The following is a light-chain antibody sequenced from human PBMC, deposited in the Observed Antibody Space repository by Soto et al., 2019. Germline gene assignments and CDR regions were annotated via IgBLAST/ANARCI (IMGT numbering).Light chain of an antibody. CDR2: GNS. V-gene: IGLV1-40*01. J-gene: IGLJ2*01. CDR1: SSNIGAGYD. CDR3: LTYDGSRRGPV. Sequence: QSVLTQPPSVSGAPGQRVTISCTGSSSNIGAGYDVHWYQQLPGTAPKLLIYGNSNRPSGVPDRFSGSKSGTSASLPITGLQSEDDADDYCLTYDGSRRGPVFGGGTKLTVL.